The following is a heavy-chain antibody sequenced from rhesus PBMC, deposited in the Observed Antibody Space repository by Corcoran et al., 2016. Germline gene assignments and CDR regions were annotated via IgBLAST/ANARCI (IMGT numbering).Heavy chain of an antibody. V-gene: IGHV4-65*01. Sequence: QVQLQESGPGLVKPSETLSLTCAVSGGSVSSSNWWSWIRQPPGKGLEWIGYISGSSGSTDYNPSLKSRVTISTDTSKNQFSLKLSSVTAADTAVYYCARVKGNYDPWGQGVLVTVSS. J-gene: IGHJ4*01. D-gene: IGHD4-17*01. CDR1: GGSVSSSNW. CDR3: ARVKGNYDP. CDR2: ISGSSGST.